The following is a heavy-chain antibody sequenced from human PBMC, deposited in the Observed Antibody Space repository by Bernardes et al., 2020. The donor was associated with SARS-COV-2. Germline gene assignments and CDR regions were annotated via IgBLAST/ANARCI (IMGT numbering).Heavy chain of an antibody. D-gene: IGHD1-26*01. CDR3: ARVRGYYAPFDY. Sequence: GGSLRLSCAASGFTFSAFWMSWVRQAQGKGLDWVANIKPDGSERNYVDSVKGRFTISRDNAKNSLFLQMNSLRAEDTAVYYCARVRGYYAPFDYWGQGTLVTVSS. CDR2: IKPDGSER. CDR1: GFTFSAFW. V-gene: IGHV3-7*03. J-gene: IGHJ4*02.